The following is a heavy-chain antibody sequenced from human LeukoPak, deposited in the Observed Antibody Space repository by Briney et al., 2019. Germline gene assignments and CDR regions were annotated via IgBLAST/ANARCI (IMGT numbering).Heavy chain of an antibody. CDR3: ARRGAAGTYYFDY. V-gene: IGHV3-23*01. D-gene: IGHD6-13*01. CDR1: GFTFSSYV. CDR2: ISGSGGGT. J-gene: IGHJ4*02. Sequence: PGGSLRLSCAASGFTFSSYVMSWVRHAPGKGLEWVSAISGSGGGTYYADSVKGRFTISRDNSKNTLYLQTNSLRAEDTAVYYCARRGAAGTYYFDYWGQGTLVTVSS.